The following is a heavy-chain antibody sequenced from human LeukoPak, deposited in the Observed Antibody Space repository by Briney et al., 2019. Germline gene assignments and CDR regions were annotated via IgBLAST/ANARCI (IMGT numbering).Heavy chain of an antibody. Sequence: SEALSLTCTVSGGSISSSSYYWGWIRQPPGKGLEWIGSIYYSGSTYYNPSLKSRVTISVDTSKNQFSLKLSSATAADTAVYYCASPVVPAATHSYWDPGMDVWGQGTTVTVSS. D-gene: IGHD2-2*01. CDR1: GGSISSSSYY. V-gene: IGHV4-39*01. CDR3: ASPVVPAATHSYWDPGMDV. J-gene: IGHJ6*02. CDR2: IYYSGST.